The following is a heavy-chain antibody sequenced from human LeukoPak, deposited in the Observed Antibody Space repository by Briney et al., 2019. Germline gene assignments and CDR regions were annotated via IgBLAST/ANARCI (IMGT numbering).Heavy chain of an antibody. J-gene: IGHJ5*02. D-gene: IGHD2/OR15-2a*01. CDR2: INHSGST. CDR1: GGSFSGYY. CDR3: ARAPKVLFGIVTTYYWFDP. V-gene: IGHV4-34*01. Sequence: PSETLSLTCAVFGGSFSGYYWISIRQPPGKGLEWIGEINHSGSTNYNPSLKSRVTISLDTSKNQFSLNLSSVTAADTAVYYCARAPKVLFGIVTTYYWFDPWGQGTLVTVSS.